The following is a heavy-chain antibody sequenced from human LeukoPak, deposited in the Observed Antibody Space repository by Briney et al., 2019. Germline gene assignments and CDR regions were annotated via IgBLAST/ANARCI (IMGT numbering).Heavy chain of an antibody. CDR1: GGTFSSYA. Sequence: ASVKVSCKASGGTFSSYAISWVQQAPGQGLEWMGWISAYNGNTNYAQKLQGRVTMTTDTSTSTAYMELRSLRSDDTAVYYCASSIAARGYYYYYMDVWGKGTTVTVSS. J-gene: IGHJ6*03. V-gene: IGHV1-18*01. CDR3: ASSIAARGYYYYYMDV. CDR2: ISAYNGNT. D-gene: IGHD6-6*01.